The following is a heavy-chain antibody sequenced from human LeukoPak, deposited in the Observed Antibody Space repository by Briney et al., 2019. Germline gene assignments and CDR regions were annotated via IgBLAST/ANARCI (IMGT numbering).Heavy chain of an antibody. D-gene: IGHD3-3*01. CDR3: ARVPFLEWLLYDGNWFDP. J-gene: IGHJ5*02. V-gene: IGHV1-46*01. CDR1: GYTFTSYY. CDR2: INPSGGST. Sequence: ASVKVSCKASGYTFTSYYMHWVRQAPGQGLEWMGIINPSGGSTSYAQKFQGRVTITTDESTSTAYMELSSLRSEDTAVYYCARVPFLEWLLYDGNWFDPWGQGTLVTVSS.